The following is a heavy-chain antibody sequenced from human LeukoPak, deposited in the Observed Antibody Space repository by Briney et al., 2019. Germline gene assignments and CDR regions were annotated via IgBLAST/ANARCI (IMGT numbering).Heavy chain of an antibody. CDR2: IIPIFGTA. J-gene: IGHJ4*02. V-gene: IGHV1-69*05. CDR3: AQFSVGSSGYYSSGNYDY. D-gene: IGHD3-22*01. CDR1: GGTFSSYA. Sequence: SVKVSCKASGGTFSSYAISWVRQAPGQGLEWMGGIIPIFGTANYAQKFQGRVTITTDESTSTAYMELSSLRSEDTAVYYCAQFSVGSSGYYSSGNYDYWGQGTLVTVSS.